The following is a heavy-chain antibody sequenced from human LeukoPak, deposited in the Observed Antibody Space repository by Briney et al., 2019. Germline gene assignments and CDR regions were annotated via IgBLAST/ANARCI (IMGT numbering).Heavy chain of an antibody. Sequence: GGPLRLACAASGFTFSIYSMNWVRQAPGKGLEWVSSISSSSTYIYYADSVKGRFTISRDNAKNSLYLQMNSLRAEDTAVYYCARGDILPHWGQGTLVTVSS. D-gene: IGHD3-3*02. CDR1: GFTFSIYS. CDR3: ARGDILPH. V-gene: IGHV3-21*01. CDR2: ISSSSTYI. J-gene: IGHJ4*02.